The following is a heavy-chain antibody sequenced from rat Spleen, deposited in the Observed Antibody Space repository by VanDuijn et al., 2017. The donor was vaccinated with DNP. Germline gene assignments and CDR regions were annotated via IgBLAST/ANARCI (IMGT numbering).Heavy chain of an antibody. J-gene: IGHJ2*01. CDR3: VRWNSGHFDY. D-gene: IGHD4-3*01. CDR2: IRYDGGYT. Sequence: EVQLVESGGDLVQPGRSLKLFCAASGFTFSDYYMAWFRQAQRKGLEWVAYIRYDGGYTKYGDSVKGRFTISRDNAKNTLYLQMNSLRSEDMATYYCVRWNSGHFDYWGQGVMVTVSS. CDR1: GFTFSDYY. V-gene: IGHV5-22*01.